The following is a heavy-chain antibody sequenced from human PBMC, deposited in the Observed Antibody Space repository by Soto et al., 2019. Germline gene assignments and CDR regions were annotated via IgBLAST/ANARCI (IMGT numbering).Heavy chain of an antibody. CDR2: IYYSGST. CDR3: ARQTYYDYYMDV. CDR1: GGSISSYY. V-gene: IGHV4-59*08. Sequence: SETLSLTCTVSGGSISSYYWSWIRQPPGKGLEWIGYIYYSGSTNYNPSLKSRVTISVDTSKNQFSLKLSSVTAADTAVYYCARQTYYDYYMDVWGKGTTVTVSS. J-gene: IGHJ6*03.